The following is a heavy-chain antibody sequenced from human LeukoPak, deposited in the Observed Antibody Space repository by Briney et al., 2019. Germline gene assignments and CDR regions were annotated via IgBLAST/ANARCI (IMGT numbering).Heavy chain of an antibody. CDR2: ISSSSSYI. Sequence: PGGSLRLSCAASGFTFSSYSMNWVRQAPGKGLEWVSSISSSSSYIYYADSVKGRFTISRDNAKNSLYLQMNSPRAEDTAVYYCARDLELELQFDYWGQGTLVTVSS. J-gene: IGHJ4*02. CDR3: ARDLELELQFDY. V-gene: IGHV3-21*01. D-gene: IGHD1-7*01. CDR1: GFTFSSYS.